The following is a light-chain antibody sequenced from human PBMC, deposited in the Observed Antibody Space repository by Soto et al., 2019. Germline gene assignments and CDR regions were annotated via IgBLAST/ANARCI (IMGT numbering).Light chain of an antibody. CDR1: TSDIGGYHY. Sequence: QSVLTQPRSVSGSPGQSVTISCTGTTSDIGGYHYVSWYQQHPGKAPKLMIYDVTERPSGVPDRFSGSTSGNTASLTISGLLAEDEADYYCCSYAGSYSYVFGTGTQLTVL. CDR3: CSYAGSYSYV. V-gene: IGLV2-11*01. J-gene: IGLJ1*01. CDR2: DVT.